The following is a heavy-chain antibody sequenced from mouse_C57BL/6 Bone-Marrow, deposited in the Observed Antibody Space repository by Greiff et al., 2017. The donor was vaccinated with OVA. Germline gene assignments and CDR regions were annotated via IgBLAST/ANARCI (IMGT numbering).Heavy chain of an antibody. V-gene: IGHV1-82*01. CDR3: ARNASGTGWYFDV. CDR1: GYAFSSSW. Sequence: VQLQQSGPELVKPGASVKISCKASGYAFSSSWMNWVKQRPGKGLEWIGRIYPGDGDTNYNGKFKGKATLTADKSSSTAYMQLSSLTSEDSAVYFCARNASGTGWYFDVWGTGTTVTVSS. D-gene: IGHD4-1*01. CDR2: IYPGDGDT. J-gene: IGHJ1*03.